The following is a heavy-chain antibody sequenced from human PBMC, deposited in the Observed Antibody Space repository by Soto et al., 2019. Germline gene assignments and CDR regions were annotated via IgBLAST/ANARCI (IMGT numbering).Heavy chain of an antibody. CDR1: GGSFSGYY. V-gene: IGHV4-34*01. D-gene: IGHD4-17*01. CDR3: AREATVTTESLGDFDY. Sequence: SETLSLTCAVYGGSFSGYYWSWIRQPPGKGLEWIGEINHSGSTNYNPSLKSRVTISVDTSKNQFSLKLSSVTAADTAVYYCAREATVTTESLGDFDYWGQGTLVTVSS. J-gene: IGHJ4*02. CDR2: INHSGST.